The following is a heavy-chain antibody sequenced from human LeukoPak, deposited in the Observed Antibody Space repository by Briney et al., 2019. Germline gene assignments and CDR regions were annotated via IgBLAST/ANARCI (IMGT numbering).Heavy chain of an antibody. J-gene: IGHJ4*02. Sequence: GGSLRLSCAASGFTFSSYAMSWVRQAPGKGLEWVSAISGSGGSTYYADSVKGRFTISRDNSKNTLYLQMNSLRAEDTAVYYCAKWKDYDFWSGYSVDYWGQGTLVTVSS. CDR1: GFTFSSYA. D-gene: IGHD3-3*01. CDR3: AKWKDYDFWSGYSVDY. V-gene: IGHV3-23*01. CDR2: ISGSGGST.